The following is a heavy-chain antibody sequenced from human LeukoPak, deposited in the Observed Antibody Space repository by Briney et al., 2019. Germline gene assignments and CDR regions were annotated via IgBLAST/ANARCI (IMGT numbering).Heavy chain of an antibody. V-gene: IGHV3-23*01. J-gene: IGHJ4*02. CDR1: GFTFSSFA. D-gene: IGHD3-3*01. Sequence: GGSLRLSCAASGFTFSSFAMSWVRQAPGKGLEWVSAISGSGGSTYYADSVKGRFTISIDNSKSTLYLKMTSLRAEDTGVYYCAKVGLGVWSGSNTGPYYFDYWGQGTLVTVSS. CDR2: ISGSGGST. CDR3: AKVGLGVWSGSNTGPYYFDY.